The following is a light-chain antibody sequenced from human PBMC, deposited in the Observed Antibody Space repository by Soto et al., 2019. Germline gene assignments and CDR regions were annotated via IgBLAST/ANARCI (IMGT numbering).Light chain of an antibody. Sequence: DIQMTQSPSTLSASVGDRVTITCRASQRISLGLAWYQQKPGKAPNLLIYEASTLESGVPSRFSGSGSGTEFTLTISSLQPDDFDSYYCQQYHSYPLAFGGGTKVEIK. CDR1: QRISLG. CDR3: QQYHSYPLA. CDR2: EAS. V-gene: IGKV1-5*03. J-gene: IGKJ4*01.